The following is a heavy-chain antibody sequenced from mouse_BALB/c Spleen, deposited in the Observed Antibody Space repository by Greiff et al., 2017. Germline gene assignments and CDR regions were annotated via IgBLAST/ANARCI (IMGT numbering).Heavy chain of an antibody. CDR3: ARDYDGDY. V-gene: IGHV1-7*01. J-gene: IGHJ2*01. CDR1: GYTFTSYW. CDR2: INPSTGYT. Sequence: QVQLQQSGAELAKPGASVKMSCKASGYTFTSYWMHWVKQRPGQGLEWIGYINPSTGYTEYNQKFKDKATLTADKSSSTAYMQLSSLTSEDSAVYYCARDYDGDYWGQGTTLTVSS. D-gene: IGHD2-3*01.